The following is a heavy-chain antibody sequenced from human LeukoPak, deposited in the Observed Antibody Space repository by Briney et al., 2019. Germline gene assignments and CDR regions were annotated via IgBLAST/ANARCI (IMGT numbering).Heavy chain of an antibody. J-gene: IGHJ4*02. V-gene: IGHV1-24*01. CDR1: GYTLTELS. CDR2: FDPEDGET. D-gene: IGHD3-3*01. CDR3: ATGITIFGVHVRDY. Sequence: GASVKVSCKVSGYTLTELSMHWVRQAPGKGLEWMGGFDPEDGETIYAQKFQGRVTMTEDTSTDTAYMELSSLRSEDTAVYYCATGITIFGVHVRDYWGQGTLVTVSS.